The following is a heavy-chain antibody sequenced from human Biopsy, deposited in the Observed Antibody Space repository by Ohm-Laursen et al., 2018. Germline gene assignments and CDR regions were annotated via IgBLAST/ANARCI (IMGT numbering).Heavy chain of an antibody. CDR3: ARGVPHYDGSGFPLAGYWYFDL. J-gene: IGHJ2*01. Sequence: SQTLSLTCPVSGGSIGGGEYYWNWIRQHPGKGLEWIGLISYSGTTFYNPSLESLLTISIGTSKNHFSLNLRSVTAADTAVYYCARGVPHYDGSGFPLAGYWYFDLWGRGTLVTVSP. D-gene: IGHD3-22*01. CDR1: GGSIGGGEYY. CDR2: ISYSGTT. V-gene: IGHV4-31*01.